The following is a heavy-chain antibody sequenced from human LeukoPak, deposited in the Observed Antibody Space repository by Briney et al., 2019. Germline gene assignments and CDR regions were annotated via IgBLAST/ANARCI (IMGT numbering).Heavy chain of an antibody. D-gene: IGHD3-10*01. J-gene: IGHJ5*02. V-gene: IGHV4-34*01. CDR3: ARLRITMVRGPRNWFDP. CDR1: GGSFSGYY. Sequence: SETLSLTCAVYGGSFSGYYWSWIRQPPGKGLEWTEEINHSGSTNYNPSLKSRVTISVDTSKSQFSLKLSSVTAADTAVYYCARLRITMVRGPRNWFDPWGQGTLVTVSS. CDR2: INHSGST.